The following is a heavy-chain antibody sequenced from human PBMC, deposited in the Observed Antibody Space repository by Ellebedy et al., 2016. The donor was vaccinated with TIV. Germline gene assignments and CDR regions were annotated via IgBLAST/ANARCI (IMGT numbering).Heavy chain of an antibody. CDR1: GGSISSYY. CDR2: INHSGST. Sequence: MPSETLSLTCTVSGGSISSYYWSWIRQPPGKGLEWIGEINHSGSTNYNPSLKSRVTISVDTSKNQFSLKLSSVTAADTAVYYCARSVVTIFGVVKYYFDYWGQGTLVTVSS. CDR3: ARSVVTIFGVVKYYFDY. J-gene: IGHJ4*02. D-gene: IGHD3-3*01. V-gene: IGHV4-34*01.